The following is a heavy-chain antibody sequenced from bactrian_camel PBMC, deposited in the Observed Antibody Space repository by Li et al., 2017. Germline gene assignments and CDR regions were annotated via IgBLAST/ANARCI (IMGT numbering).Heavy chain of an antibody. J-gene: IGHJ4*01. CDR2: IDKAGSP. Sequence: QVQLVESGGGSVQAGGSLRLSCAASGYAGDFACMGWFRQRPGKEREGVAAIDKAGSPTYTDSVMGRFAISRDNAQNMVYLQANSLNPEDTAMYYCVSLEAGYNWHKCWGPGTQVTVS. CDR3: VSLEAGYNWHKC. D-gene: IGHD8*01. CDR1: GYAGDFAC. V-gene: IGHV3S53*01.